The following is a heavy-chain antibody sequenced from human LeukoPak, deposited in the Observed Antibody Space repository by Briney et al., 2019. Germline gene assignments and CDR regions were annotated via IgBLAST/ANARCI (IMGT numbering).Heavy chain of an antibody. CDR2: TYWDDDK. Sequence: ESGPTLVKPTQTLTLTCTFSGFSLSTSGVGVGWIRQPPGKALEWLAITYWDDDKRYSPSLKSRLTISKDTSKNQVVLTMTNMDPVDTATYYCAHSFRELSCNGGSCYYFDHWGQGTLVTVSS. D-gene: IGHD2-15*01. J-gene: IGHJ4*02. V-gene: IGHV2-5*02. CDR3: AHSFRELSCNGGSCYYFDH. CDR1: GFSLSTSGVG.